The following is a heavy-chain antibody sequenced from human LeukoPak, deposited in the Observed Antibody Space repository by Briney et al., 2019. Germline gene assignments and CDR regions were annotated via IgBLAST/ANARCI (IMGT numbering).Heavy chain of an antibody. CDR1: GGSISSGDYY. Sequence: SETLSLTCTVSGGSISSGDYYWSWIRQPPGKGLECIGYIYYSGSTYYNPSLKSRVTISVDTSKNQFSLKLSSVTAADTAVYYCARDNGSGSYSSWGQGTLVTVSS. V-gene: IGHV4-30-4*01. D-gene: IGHD3-10*01. CDR3: ARDNGSGSYSS. J-gene: IGHJ4*02. CDR2: IYYSGST.